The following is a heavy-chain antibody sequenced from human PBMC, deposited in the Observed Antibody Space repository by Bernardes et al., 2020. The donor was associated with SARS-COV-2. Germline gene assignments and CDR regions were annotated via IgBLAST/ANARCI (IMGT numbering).Heavy chain of an antibody. Sequence: TLSLTCTASGGSISSSYYRWGWIRQSPGKGLEWIATVYYDGSAYYRPSLKSRVTITMDTPKNQLSLRVTSVTAADTAVYYCARLIGAHDSMWATFDYWGQGTLVNVSS. V-gene: IGHV4-39*01. CDR1: GGSISSSYYR. J-gene: IGHJ4*02. CDR3: ARLIGAHDSMWATFDY. D-gene: IGHD3-16*01. CDR2: VYYDGSA.